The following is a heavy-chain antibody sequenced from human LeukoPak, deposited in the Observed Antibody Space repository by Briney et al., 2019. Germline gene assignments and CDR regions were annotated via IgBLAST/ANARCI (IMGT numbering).Heavy chain of an antibody. CDR2: INTNTGNP. V-gene: IGHV7-4-1*02. J-gene: IGHJ4*02. D-gene: IGHD2-21*02. CDR3: ARGQAYCGGDCHSESVSGY. CDR1: GYTFTSYA. Sequence: ASVKVSCKASGYTFTSYAMNWVRQAPGQGLEWMGWINTNTGNPTYAQGFTGRFVFSLDTSVSTAYLQISSLKAEDTAVYYCARGQAYCGGDCHSESVSGYWGQGTLVTVSS.